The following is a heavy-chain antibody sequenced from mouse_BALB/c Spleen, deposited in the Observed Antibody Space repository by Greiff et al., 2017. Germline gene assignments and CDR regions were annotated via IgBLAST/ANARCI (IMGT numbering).Heavy chain of an antibody. D-gene: IGHD1-1*01. CDR3: ARDGSSYDYFDY. CDR2: ISYSGST. V-gene: IGHV3-2*02. Sequence: EVMLVESGPGLVKPSQSLSLTCTVTGYSITSDYAWNWIRQFPGNKLEWMGYISYSGSTSYNPSLKSRISITRDTSKNQFFLQLNSVTTEDTATYYCARDGSSYDYFDYWGQGTTLTVSS. CDR1: GYSITSDYA. J-gene: IGHJ2*01.